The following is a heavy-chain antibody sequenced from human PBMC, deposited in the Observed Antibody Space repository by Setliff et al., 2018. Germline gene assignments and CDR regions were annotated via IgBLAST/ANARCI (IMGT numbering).Heavy chain of an antibody. D-gene: IGHD6-19*01. J-gene: IGHJ6*03. CDR3: AREQWLDPPGYYYMNV. CDR2: IYIGGSA. V-gene: IGHV4-4*07. CDR1: GDSISSYY. Sequence: SETLSLTCSVYGDSISSYYWSWIRQPAGKGLEWIGHIYIGGSANYNPSLKSRVTMSIDTSKNQFSLKPNSVTAADMAVYYCAREQWLDPPGYYYMNVWAKGTTVTVSS.